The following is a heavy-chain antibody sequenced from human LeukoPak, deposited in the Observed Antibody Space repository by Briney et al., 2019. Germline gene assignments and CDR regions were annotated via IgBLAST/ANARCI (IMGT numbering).Heavy chain of an antibody. Sequence: GASVKVSCKASGYTLTDYYLHWVRQAPGQGLEWMGWINPHTGDTHYAQSFQGRVTMTRDTPISTAYMDLIMLRSDDTDVYYCARGSALSQTTGTTFDYWGQGTLVTVSS. J-gene: IGHJ4*02. D-gene: IGHD4-17*01. CDR1: GYTLTDYY. CDR3: ARGSALSQTTGTTFDY. V-gene: IGHV1-2*02. CDR2: INPHTGDT.